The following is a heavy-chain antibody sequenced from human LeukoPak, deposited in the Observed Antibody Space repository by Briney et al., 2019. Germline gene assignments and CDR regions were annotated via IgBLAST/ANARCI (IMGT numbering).Heavy chain of an antibody. Sequence: GGSLRLSCAASGFTFSSNGMHWVRQAPGKGLEWVTAISYDGTNEYFADSAKGRFSISRDNSKNTLYLQMDSLRTEDTAVYYCARGYYSSSRFDSWGQGTLVTVSS. V-gene: IGHV3-30*03. CDR1: GFTFSSNG. D-gene: IGHD6-13*01. J-gene: IGHJ4*02. CDR2: ISYDGTNE. CDR3: ARGYYSSSRFDS.